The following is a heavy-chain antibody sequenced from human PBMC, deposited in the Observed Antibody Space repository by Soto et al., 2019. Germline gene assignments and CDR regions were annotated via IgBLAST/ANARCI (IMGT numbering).Heavy chain of an antibody. V-gene: IGHV1-69*02. CDR2: IIPILGIA. D-gene: IGHD3-9*01. Sequence: SVKVSCKASGGTFSSYTISWVRQAPGQRLEWMGRIIPILGIANYAQKFQGRVTITADKSTSTAYMELSSLRSEDTAVYYCARSASDLTGYSLVFDYWGQGTLVTVSS. J-gene: IGHJ4*02. CDR3: ARSASDLTGYSLVFDY. CDR1: GGTFSSYT.